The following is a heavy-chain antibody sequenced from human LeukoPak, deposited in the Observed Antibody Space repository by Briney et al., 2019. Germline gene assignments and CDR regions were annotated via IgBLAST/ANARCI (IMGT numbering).Heavy chain of an antibody. D-gene: IGHD4-23*01. CDR2: MNPNSGNT. CDR1: GYTFTSYD. Sequence: ASVKVSCKAPGYTFTSYDINWVRQATGQGLEWMGWMNPNSGNTDYAQKFQGRVTMTRNTSISTAYMELSSLRSEDTAVYYCARVRWENGFYLDYWGQGTLVTVSS. J-gene: IGHJ4*02. V-gene: IGHV1-8*01. CDR3: ARVRWENGFYLDY.